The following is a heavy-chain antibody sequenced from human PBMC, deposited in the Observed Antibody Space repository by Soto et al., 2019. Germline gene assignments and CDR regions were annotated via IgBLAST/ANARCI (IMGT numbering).Heavy chain of an antibody. Sequence: SETLYLTCTGSGCSVSSESHYWSLIRQTPGKGLALTGSISHSGRSEYNPSLKDRIILSVDVSKNQFSLNLKSMKAADTAVYYCARVAMENYYDMWSGYTSYALDVWGQGTTVTVSS. D-gene: IGHD3-3*01. V-gene: IGHV4-61*01. J-gene: IGHJ6*01. CDR1: GCSVSSESHY. CDR3: ARVAMENYYDMWSGYTSYALDV. CDR2: ISHSGRS.